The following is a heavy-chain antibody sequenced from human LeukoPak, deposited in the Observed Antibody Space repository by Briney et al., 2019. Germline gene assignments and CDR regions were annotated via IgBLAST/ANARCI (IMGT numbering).Heavy chain of an antibody. CDR1: GYTFTSYY. D-gene: IGHD3-3*01. CDR2: INPSGGST. CDR3: ARDNSHYDFWSGPDRGFDP. Sequence: GASVKVSCKASGYTFTSYYMHWVRQAPGQGLEWMGIINPSGGSTSYAQKFQGRVTITRDTSASTAYMELSSLRSEDTAVHYCARDNSHYDFWSGPDRGFDPWGQGTLVTVSS. V-gene: IGHV1-46*01. J-gene: IGHJ5*02.